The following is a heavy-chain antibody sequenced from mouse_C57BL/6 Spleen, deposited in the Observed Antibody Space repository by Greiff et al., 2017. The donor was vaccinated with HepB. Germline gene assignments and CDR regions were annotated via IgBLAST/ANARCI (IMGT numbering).Heavy chain of an antibody. J-gene: IGHJ1*03. CDR2: IYPGDGDT. V-gene: IGHV1-80*01. CDR1: GYAFSSYW. CDR3: ARSDYYDYDEGYFDV. D-gene: IGHD2-4*01. Sequence: QVQLKESGAELVKPGASVKISCKASGYAFSSYWMNWVKQRPGKGLEWIGQIYPGDGDTNYNGKFKGKATLTADKSSSTAYMQLSSLTSEDSAVYFCARSDYYDYDEGYFDVWGTGTTVTVSS.